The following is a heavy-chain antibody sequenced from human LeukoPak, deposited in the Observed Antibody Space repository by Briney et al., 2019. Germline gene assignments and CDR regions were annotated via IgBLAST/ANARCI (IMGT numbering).Heavy chain of an antibody. V-gene: IGHV3-7*04. CDR1: GLSFGNYW. J-gene: IGHJ5*02. Sequence: GGSLRLSCVASGLSFGNYWMVWVGQAPGKRLEWVGNITQDGSEKYYVDSVKGRFTISRDNPNNSLYLDMNSLRVENMAIYHCTSDFDPWRQATLVSDSS. CDR2: ITQDGSEK. CDR3: TSDFDP.